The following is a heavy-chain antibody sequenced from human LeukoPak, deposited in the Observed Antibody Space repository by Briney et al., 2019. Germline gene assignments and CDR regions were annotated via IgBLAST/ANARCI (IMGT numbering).Heavy chain of an antibody. D-gene: IGHD3-22*01. CDR2: VSSDGGTK. CDR3: TRGSFGPNSGYYY. CDR1: KFTFSNYG. V-gene: IGHV3-30*03. Sequence: PGGSLRLPCTASKFTFSNYGMQWVRQAPGKGLEWVAVVSSDGGTKYYADSVKGRFTISRDNSRNTLYLQMSSLRAEDTAVYYCTRGSFGPNSGYYYWGQGTLVTVSS. J-gene: IGHJ4*02.